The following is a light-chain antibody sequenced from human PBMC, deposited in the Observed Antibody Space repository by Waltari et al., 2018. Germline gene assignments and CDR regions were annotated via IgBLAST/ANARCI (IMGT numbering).Light chain of an antibody. V-gene: IGKV3-20*01. CDR3: QHHLRLPAT. CDR1: PNVSTF. CDR2: GAS. Sequence: IVLTLSPDSLSLSAGERATLSCRASPNVSTFVVWYQQKPGQAPRLLIYGASSRATGSPDRFSGGGSGTDFSLTISRLEPEDFAVYYCQHHLRLPATFGQGTKVDIK. J-gene: IGKJ1*01.